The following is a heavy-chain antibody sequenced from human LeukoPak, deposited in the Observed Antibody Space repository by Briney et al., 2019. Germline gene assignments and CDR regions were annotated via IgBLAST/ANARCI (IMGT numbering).Heavy chain of an antibody. Sequence: RASVKVSCKASGYTFTSYYMHWVRQAPGQGLEWMGIINPSSGSTSYAQKFQGRVTLTRDMSTSTVYMELSSLRSEDTAVYYCARRIGRYYYRDVWGKGTTVTVSS. J-gene: IGHJ6*03. CDR1: GYTFTSYY. CDR3: ARRIGRYYYRDV. CDR2: INPSSGST. D-gene: IGHD2-15*01. V-gene: IGHV1-46*01.